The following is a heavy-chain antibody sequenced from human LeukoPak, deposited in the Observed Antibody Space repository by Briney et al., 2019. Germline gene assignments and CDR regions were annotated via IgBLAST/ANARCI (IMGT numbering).Heavy chain of an antibody. V-gene: IGHV1-3*01. CDR2: INAGNGNT. D-gene: IGHD5-18*01. Sequence: ASVKVSCKASGYTFTSYAMHWVRQAPGQRLEWMGWINAGNGNTKYSQKFQGRVTITRDTFASTAYMELSSLRSEDTAVCYCARASGYSYGVNYWGQGTLVTVSS. J-gene: IGHJ4*02. CDR3: ARASGYSYGVNY. CDR1: GYTFTSYA.